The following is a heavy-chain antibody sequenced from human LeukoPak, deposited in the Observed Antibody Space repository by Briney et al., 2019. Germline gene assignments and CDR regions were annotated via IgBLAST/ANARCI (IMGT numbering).Heavy chain of an antibody. CDR2: TSGSGGGT. CDR1: GFTFNNNA. D-gene: IGHD3-3*02. J-gene: IGHJ4*02. V-gene: IGHV3-23*01. Sequence: PGGSLRLSCAVSGFTFNNNAMSWVRQAPGKGLEWVSTTSGSGGGTYYADSVKGRFTISRDNSKNTVYLQMNSLRAEDTAVYYCAKDHFLGWGQGTLVTVSS. CDR3: AKDHFLG.